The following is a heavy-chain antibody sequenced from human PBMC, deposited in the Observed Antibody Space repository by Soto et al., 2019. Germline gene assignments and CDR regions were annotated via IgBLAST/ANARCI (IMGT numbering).Heavy chain of an antibody. CDR2: IWYDGSNK. Sequence: QVQLVESGGGVIQAGRSLRLSCAASGFTFSSYGMHWVRQAPGKGLEWVAVIWYDGSNKYYADSVKGRFTISRDNSKNTLYLQMNSLRAEDTAVYYCASGSEYNDYWGQGTLVTVSS. CDR1: GFTFSSYG. J-gene: IGHJ4*02. D-gene: IGHD3-10*01. CDR3: ASGSEYNDY. V-gene: IGHV3-33*01.